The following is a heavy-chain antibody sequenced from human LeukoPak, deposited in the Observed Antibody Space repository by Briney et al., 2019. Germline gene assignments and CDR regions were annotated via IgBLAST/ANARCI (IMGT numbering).Heavy chain of an antibody. V-gene: IGHV3-13*01. Sequence: GGSLRLSCAASGFTFSSYDMHWVRQATGKGLEWVSAIGTVGDTYYPGSVKGRFTISRENAKNSLYLQMNSLRAGDTAVYYCARGGPAPYKQNYGMDVWGQGTTVTVSS. CDR3: ARGGPAPYKQNYGMDV. D-gene: IGHD1-14*01. CDR1: GFTFSSYD. J-gene: IGHJ6*02. CDR2: IGTVGDT.